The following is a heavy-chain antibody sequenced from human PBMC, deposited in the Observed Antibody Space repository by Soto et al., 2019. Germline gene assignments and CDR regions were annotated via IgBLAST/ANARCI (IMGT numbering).Heavy chain of an antibody. D-gene: IGHD6-6*01. J-gene: IGHJ6*02. V-gene: IGHV1-2*04. CDR1: GYTFTGYY. CDR3: ARGGSSSDYYCYYGMDG. Sequence: ASVKVSCKASGYTFTGYYMHWVRQAPGQGLEWMGWINPNSGGTNYAQKFQGWVTMTRDTSISTAYMELSRLRSDDTAVYYCARGGSSSDYYCYYGMDGWGQGTTVTVSS. CDR2: INPNSGGT.